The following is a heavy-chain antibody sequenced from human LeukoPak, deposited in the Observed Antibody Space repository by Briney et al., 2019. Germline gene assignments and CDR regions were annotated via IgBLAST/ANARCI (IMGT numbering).Heavy chain of an antibody. CDR3: AREQMGATFDY. J-gene: IGHJ4*02. CDR1: GGSIRSYY. CDR2: IYTSGST. D-gene: IGHD1-26*01. V-gene: IGHV4-4*07. Sequence: SETLSLTCTGSGGSIRSYYWSWIRQPAWKGLEWIGRIYTSGSTNYNPSLKSRVTMSVDTSKNQFSLKLSSVTAADTAVYYCAREQMGATFDYWGQGTLVTVSS.